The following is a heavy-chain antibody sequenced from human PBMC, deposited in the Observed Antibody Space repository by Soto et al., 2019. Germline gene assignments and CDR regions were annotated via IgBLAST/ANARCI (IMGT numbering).Heavy chain of an antibody. CDR1: GFTFSSYG. V-gene: IGHV3-33*01. D-gene: IGHD3-10*01. CDR3: ARDPDTMVRGVIDFNWFDP. J-gene: IGHJ5*02. Sequence: PGGSLRLSCAASGFTFSSYGMHWVRQAPGKGLEWVAVIWYDGSNKYYADSVKGRFTISRDNSKNTLYLQMNSLRAEDTAVYYCARDPDTMVRGVIDFNWFDPWGQGTLVTVS. CDR2: IWYDGSNK.